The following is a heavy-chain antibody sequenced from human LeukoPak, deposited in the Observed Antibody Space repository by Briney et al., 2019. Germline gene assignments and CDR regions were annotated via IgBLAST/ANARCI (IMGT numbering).Heavy chain of an antibody. Sequence: ASVKVSCKASGYTFTGYYMHWVRQAPGQGLEWMGRINPNSGGTNYAQKFQGRVTMTRDTSISTAYMELSRPRSDDTAVYYCARPTHNGSYPFDYWGQGTLVTVSS. CDR3: ARPTHNGSYPFDY. CDR2: INPNSGGT. J-gene: IGHJ4*02. V-gene: IGHV1-2*06. D-gene: IGHD1-26*01. CDR1: GYTFTGYY.